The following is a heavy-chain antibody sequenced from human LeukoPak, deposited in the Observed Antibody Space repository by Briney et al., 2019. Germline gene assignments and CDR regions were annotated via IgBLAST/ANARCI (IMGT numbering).Heavy chain of an antibody. D-gene: IGHD1-26*01. Sequence: GGSLRLSCAASGFIFSSYAMHWVRQAPGKGLEWVAIISYDGSNKYYADSVKGRFTVSRDNSKNTLYLQMNSLRAEDTAVYYCARRTLYSGSHHPFDYWGQGLLVTVSP. V-gene: IGHV3-30-3*01. CDR3: ARRTLYSGSHHPFDY. CDR2: ISYDGSNK. CDR1: GFIFSSYA. J-gene: IGHJ4*02.